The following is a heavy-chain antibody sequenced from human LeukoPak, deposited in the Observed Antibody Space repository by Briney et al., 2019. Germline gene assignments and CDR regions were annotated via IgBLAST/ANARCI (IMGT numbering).Heavy chain of an antibody. CDR1: RFTSDDFG. CDR2: ISADGTST. CDR3: AKETDN. J-gene: IGHJ4*02. V-gene: IGHV3-43*02. Sequence: PGGSLRLFCATSRFTSDDFGLHWVRQAPGKGLEWVCFISADGTSTVYADSVRGRFTISRDNSKNSLYLQMNSLRTEDTAFYYCAKETDNWGQGTLVTVSS.